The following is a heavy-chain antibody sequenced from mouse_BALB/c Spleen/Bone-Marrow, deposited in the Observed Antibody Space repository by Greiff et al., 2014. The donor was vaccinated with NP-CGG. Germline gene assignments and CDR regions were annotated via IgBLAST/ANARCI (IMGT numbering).Heavy chain of an antibody. CDR3: ARYGNYEDAMDY. CDR2: IWAGGST. CDR1: GFSLTSFG. J-gene: IGHJ4*01. D-gene: IGHD2-10*02. V-gene: IGHV2-9*02. Sequence: QVQLQQSGPGLVAPSQSLSITCTVSGFSLTSFGVHWVRQPPGKGLEWLGVIWAGGSTNYNSALMPRLSISKDNSKSQVFLKMNSLQTDDTAMYYCARYGNYEDAMDYWGQGTSVTVSS.